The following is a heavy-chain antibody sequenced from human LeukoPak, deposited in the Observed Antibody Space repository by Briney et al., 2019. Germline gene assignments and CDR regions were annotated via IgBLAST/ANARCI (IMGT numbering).Heavy chain of an antibody. CDR3: AREGDYYGPGSHYGGAFDP. V-gene: IGHV4-4*02. J-gene: IGHJ5*02. D-gene: IGHD3-10*01. CDR2: IYHSGRA. Sequence: SETLSLTCTISGGSVITTHWWNWVRQSAGKGLEWIGEIYHSGRANYNPSLESRVTISVDKSENQLSLKLTSVTAADTAVYYCAREGDYYGPGSHYGGAFDPWGQGTLVIVSS. CDR1: GGSVITTHW.